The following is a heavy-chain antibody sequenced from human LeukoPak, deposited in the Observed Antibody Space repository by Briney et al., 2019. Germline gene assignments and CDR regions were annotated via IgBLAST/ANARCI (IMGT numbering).Heavy chain of an antibody. V-gene: IGHV4-4*02. Sequence: PSETLSLTCAGSGGSINSSDWWSWVRQPPGKGLEWIGEIYHSGSTNYNPSLKSRVTISVDKSKNQFSLKLSSVTAADTAVYYCAREGGFYRPLDYSGPGTLVIVSS. D-gene: IGHD2/OR15-2a*01. CDR1: GGSINSSDW. CDR3: AREGGFYRPLDY. CDR2: IYHSGST. J-gene: IGHJ4*02.